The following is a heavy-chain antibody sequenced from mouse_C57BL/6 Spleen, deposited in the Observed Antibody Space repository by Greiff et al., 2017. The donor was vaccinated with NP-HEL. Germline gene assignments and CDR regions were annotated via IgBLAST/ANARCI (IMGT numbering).Heavy chain of an antibody. J-gene: IGHJ2*01. D-gene: IGHD4-1*01. V-gene: IGHV7-3*01. CDR3: ARWTGSYYFDY. CDR1: GFTFTDYY. CDR2: IRNKANGYTT. Sequence: EVKVVESGGGLVQPGGSLSLSCAASGFTFTDYYMSWVRQPPGKALEWLGFIRNKANGYTTEYSASVKGRLTISRDNSQSILYLQMNALRAEDSATYYCARWTGSYYFDYWGQGTTLTVSS.